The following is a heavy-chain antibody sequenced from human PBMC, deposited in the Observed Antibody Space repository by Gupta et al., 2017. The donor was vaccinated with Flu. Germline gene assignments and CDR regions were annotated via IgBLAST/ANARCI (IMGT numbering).Heavy chain of an antibody. D-gene: IGHD6-13*01. J-gene: IGHJ6*02. CDR1: GGTSSSYA. V-gene: IGHV1-69*01. CDR2: IIPIFGTA. Sequence: QVQLVQSGAEVKKPGSSVKVSCKASGGTSSSYAISWVRQAPGQGLEWMGGIIPIFGTATSAQKFQGRVTITADESTSTAYMELSSLRSEYTAVYYCARDSFIGIAAAGTVQKKDYYYYGMDVWGQGTTVTVSS. CDR3: ARDSFIGIAAAGTVQKKDYYYYGMDV.